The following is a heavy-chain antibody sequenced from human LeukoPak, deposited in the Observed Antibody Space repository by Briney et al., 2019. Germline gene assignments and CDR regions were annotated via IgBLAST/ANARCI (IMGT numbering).Heavy chain of an antibody. V-gene: IGHV4-4*07. CDR1: GGSIRSSY. D-gene: IGHD1-20*01. CDR2: IYTSGST. Sequence: SETLSLTCTVSGGSIRSSYWSWIRQSAGKGLEWIGRIYTSGSTNYNPSLKSRVTISVDTSKNQFSLKLSSVTAADTAVYYCARERITGTSRRFDYWGQGTLVTVSS. J-gene: IGHJ4*02. CDR3: ARERITGTSRRFDY.